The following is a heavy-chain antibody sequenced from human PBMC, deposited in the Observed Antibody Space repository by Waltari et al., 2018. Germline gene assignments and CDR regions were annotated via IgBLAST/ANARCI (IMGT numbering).Heavy chain of an antibody. CDR3: ARGRCGSYCGVDY. Sequence: QVQLVQSGAEVKKPGASVKVSCKASGYTFTGYYMHWVRQAPGQGLEWMGRINPNRGGTNYAQKFQGRVTMTRDTSISTAYMELSRLRSDDTAVYYCARGRCGSYCGVDYWGQGTLVTVSS. D-gene: IGHD1-26*01. J-gene: IGHJ4*02. CDR1: GYTFTGYY. V-gene: IGHV1-2*06. CDR2: INPNRGGT.